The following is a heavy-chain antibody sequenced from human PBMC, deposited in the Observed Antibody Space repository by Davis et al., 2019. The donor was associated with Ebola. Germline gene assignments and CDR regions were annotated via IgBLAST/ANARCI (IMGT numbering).Heavy chain of an antibody. V-gene: IGHV3-21*01. CDR3: ARGRRWSGTTAYYYYGMDV. CDR1: GFTFSSYG. D-gene: IGHD3-3*01. Sequence: GGSLRLSCAASGFTFSSYGMNWVRQAPGKGLEWVSSISSSSSYIYYADSVKGRFTISRDNAKNSLYLQMNSLRAEDTAVYYCARGRRWSGTTAYYYYGMDVWGQGTTVTVSS. CDR2: ISSSSSYI. J-gene: IGHJ6*02.